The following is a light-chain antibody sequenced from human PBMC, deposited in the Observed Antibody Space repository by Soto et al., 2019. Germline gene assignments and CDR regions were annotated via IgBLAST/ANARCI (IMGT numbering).Light chain of an antibody. V-gene: IGKV1-39*01. CDR1: QSISSC. J-gene: IGKJ1*01. CDR2: GAS. CDR3: QQIYAAPVT. Sequence: DIQMTQSPSSLSASVGDRVTITCRASQSISSCLNWYQQKPGKAPNLLIYGASNLQSGVPSRFSDSESGTDFILTISSLQPEDFATYYCQQIYAAPVTFGQGTKVEIK.